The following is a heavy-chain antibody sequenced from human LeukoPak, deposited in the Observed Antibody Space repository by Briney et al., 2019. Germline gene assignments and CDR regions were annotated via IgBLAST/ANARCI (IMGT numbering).Heavy chain of an antibody. Sequence: ASVKVSCKASGYTFTDYYMHWVRQAQGQGSEWMGWINPNSGGTNYAQKFQGRVTMTRDTSISTAYMELSRLGSDDTAVYYCARDFSAWDAFDIWGQGTMVTVSS. V-gene: IGHV1-2*02. J-gene: IGHJ3*02. CDR1: GYTFTDYY. CDR2: INPNSGGT. CDR3: ARDFSAWDAFDI.